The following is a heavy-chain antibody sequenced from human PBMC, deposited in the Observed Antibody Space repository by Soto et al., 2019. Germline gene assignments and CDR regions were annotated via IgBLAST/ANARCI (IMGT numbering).Heavy chain of an antibody. J-gene: IGHJ5*02. Sequence: EVQLVESGGDLVQPGGSLRLSCAASGFTFSSYWMHWVRQAPGKGLVWVSRINSDGSSTSYADSVKGRFTISRDNAKNTRYLQMNSLRAEDTAVYSCARDHAYVYNWFDPWGQGTLVTVSS. CDR2: INSDGSST. CDR1: GFTFSSYW. V-gene: IGHV3-74*01. CDR3: ARDHAYVYNWFDP. D-gene: IGHD2-2*01.